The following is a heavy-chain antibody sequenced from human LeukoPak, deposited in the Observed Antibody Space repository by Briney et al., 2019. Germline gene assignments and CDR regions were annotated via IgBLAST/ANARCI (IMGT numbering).Heavy chain of an antibody. CDR2: ISSSSSYI. V-gene: IGHV3-21*01. J-gene: IGHJ4*02. Sequence: GGSLRLSCAASGFTFSSYSMNWVRQAPGQGLEWVSSISSSSSYIYYADSVKGRFTISRDNAKNSLYLEMNSLRAEDTAVYYCARGTAALDYWGQGTLVTVSS. CDR1: GFTFSSYS. CDR3: ARGTAALDY. D-gene: IGHD2-2*01.